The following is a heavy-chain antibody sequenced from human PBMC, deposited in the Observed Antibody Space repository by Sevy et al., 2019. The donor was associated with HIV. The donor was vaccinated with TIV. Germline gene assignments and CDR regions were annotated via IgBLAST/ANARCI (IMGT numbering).Heavy chain of an antibody. J-gene: IGHJ4*02. CDR2: ISYDGGNI. V-gene: IGHV3-30*03. D-gene: IGHD4-17*01. CDR1: GFIFSRYG. CDR3: ARSPSDYGDYAVGY. Sequence: GGSLGLYCAASGFIFSRYGMHWVRQAPGKGLEWVAVISYDGGNIYYSDSVKGRFTISRDNSKNTLSLQMKSLRTEDTAVYYCARSPSDYGDYAVGYWGQGTLVTVSS.